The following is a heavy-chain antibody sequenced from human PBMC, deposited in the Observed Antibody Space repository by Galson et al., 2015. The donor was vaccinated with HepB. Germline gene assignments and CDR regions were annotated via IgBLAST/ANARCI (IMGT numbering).Heavy chain of an antibody. CDR2: ISYDGSNK. CDR3: ARLVVDGDSGFAY. J-gene: IGHJ4*02. CDR1: GFTFSSYA. Sequence: SLRLSCAASGFTFSSYAMHWVRQAPGKGLEWVSVISYDGSNKYYADSVKGRFTISRDNSKNTLYLQMNSLRAEDTAVYYCARLVVDGDSGFAYWGQGTLVTASS. V-gene: IGHV3-30-3*01. D-gene: IGHD4-17*01.